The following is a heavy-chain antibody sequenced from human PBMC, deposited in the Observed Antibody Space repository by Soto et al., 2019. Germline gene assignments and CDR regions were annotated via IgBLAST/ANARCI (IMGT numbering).Heavy chain of an antibody. J-gene: IGHJ4*02. V-gene: IGHV3-23*01. CDR1: GFTFSSFV. CDR2: VSPGGDVS. Sequence: GGSLRLSCAASGFTFSSFVMNWVRQAPGKGLEWVSTVSPGGDVSHYTDSVKGRFTISRDNAKNSLFLQMNSLRVDDTAVYYCARTGDGHHDFLDYWGQGALVTVSS. CDR3: ARTGDGHHDFLDY. D-gene: IGHD1-1*01.